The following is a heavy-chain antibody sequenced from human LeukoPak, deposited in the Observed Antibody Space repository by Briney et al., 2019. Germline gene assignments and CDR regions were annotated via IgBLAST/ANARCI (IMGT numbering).Heavy chain of an antibody. J-gene: IGHJ5*02. CDR1: GYTFTSYY. Sequence: ASVKVSCKASGYTFTSYYMHWVRQAPGQGLEWMGIINPSGGSTSYAQKFQGRVTMTRDTSTSTAYMELSSLRSEDTAVYYCARATVYSSSWYGWFDPWGQGTLVTVSS. D-gene: IGHD6-13*01. CDR3: ARATVYSSSWYGWFDP. V-gene: IGHV1-46*01. CDR2: INPSGGST.